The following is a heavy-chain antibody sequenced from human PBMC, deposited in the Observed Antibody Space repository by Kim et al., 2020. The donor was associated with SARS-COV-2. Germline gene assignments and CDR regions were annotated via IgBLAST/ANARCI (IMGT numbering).Heavy chain of an antibody. CDR3: ARRQQQGAYNWFDP. CDR1: GFTFSSYS. Sequence: GGSLRLSCAASGFTFSSYSMNWVRQAPGKGLEWVSSISSSSSYIYYADSVKGRFTISRDNAKNSLYLQMNSLRAEDTAVYYCARRQQQGAYNWFDPWGQGTLVTVSS. D-gene: IGHD6-13*01. V-gene: IGHV3-21*01. J-gene: IGHJ5*02. CDR2: ISSSSSYI.